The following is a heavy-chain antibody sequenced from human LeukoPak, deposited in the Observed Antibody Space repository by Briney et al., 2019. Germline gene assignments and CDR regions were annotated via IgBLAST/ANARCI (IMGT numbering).Heavy chain of an antibody. CDR1: GFTFSSYS. CDR2: ISSSSSYI. V-gene: IGHV3-21*01. Sequence: GGSLRLSCAASGFTFSSYSMNWVLQAPGKGLEWVSSISSSSSYIYYADSVKGRFTISRDNAKNSLYLQMNSLRAEDTAVYYCARDGIVGATNGFDYWGQGTLVTVSS. D-gene: IGHD1-26*01. CDR3: ARDGIVGATNGFDY. J-gene: IGHJ4*02.